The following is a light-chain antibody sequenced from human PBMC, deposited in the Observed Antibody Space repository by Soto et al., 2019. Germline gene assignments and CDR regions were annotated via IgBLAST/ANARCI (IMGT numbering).Light chain of an antibody. CDR3: QQSFCSPRT. J-gene: IGKJ2*01. Sequence: IRMSQSPSALSASVGDRVTIPCRASRNIWTYLNWDQQKAGKALSLLIYDASTLEAGVPSRFSGSGSGTDFSLTSSRGSPEYFASYYWQQSFCSPRTFGQG. CDR2: DAS. CDR1: RNIWTY. V-gene: IGKV1-39*01.